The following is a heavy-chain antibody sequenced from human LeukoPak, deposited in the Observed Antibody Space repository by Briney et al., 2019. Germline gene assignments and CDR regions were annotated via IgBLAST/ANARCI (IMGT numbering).Heavy chain of an antibody. CDR3: ARDGYPDGAGNWFDP. D-gene: IGHD5-12*01. J-gene: IGHJ5*02. CDR2: IWYDGSNK. Sequence: GGSLRLSCAASGFTFSSYGMHWARQAPGKGLEWVAVIWYDGSNKYYADSVKGRFTISRDNSKNTLYLQMNSLRAEDTAVYHCARDGYPDGAGNWFDPWGQGTLVTVSS. V-gene: IGHV3-33*01. CDR1: GFTFSSYG.